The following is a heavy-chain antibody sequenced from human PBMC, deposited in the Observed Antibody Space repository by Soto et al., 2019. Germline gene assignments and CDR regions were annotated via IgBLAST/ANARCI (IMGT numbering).Heavy chain of an antibody. J-gene: IGHJ4*02. CDR2: ISYDGSNK. CDR1: GFTFSSYG. CDR3: AKDSSSSVHY. Sequence: QVQLVESGGGVVQPGRSLRLSCAASGFTFSSYGMHWVRQAPGKGLEWVAVISYDGSNKYYADSVKGRFTISRDNSKNTLYLQMNSLRAEDTAVYYGAKDSSSSVHYWGQGTLVTVSS. V-gene: IGHV3-30*18. D-gene: IGHD6-6*01.